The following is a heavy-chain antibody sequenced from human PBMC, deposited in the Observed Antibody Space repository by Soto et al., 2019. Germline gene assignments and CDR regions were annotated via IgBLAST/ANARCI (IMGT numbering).Heavy chain of an antibody. D-gene: IGHD2-2*01. CDR2: IKSKTDGGTT. J-gene: IGHJ6*02. V-gene: IGHV3-15*01. Sequence: PGGSLRLSCAASGFTFSNAWMSWVRQAPGKGLEWVGRIKSKTDGGTTDYAAPVKGRFTISRDDSKNTLYLQMNSLKTEDTAVYYCTTVGCSSTSCYVYYYYGMDVWGQGTTVTVSS. CDR1: GFTFSNAW. CDR3: TTVGCSSTSCYVYYYYGMDV.